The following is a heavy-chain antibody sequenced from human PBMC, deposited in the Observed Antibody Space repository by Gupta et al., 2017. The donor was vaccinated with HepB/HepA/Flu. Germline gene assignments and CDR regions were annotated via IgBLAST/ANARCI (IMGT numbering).Heavy chain of an antibody. Sequence: QVQLVESGGGVVQPGRSLRLSCAASGFTFSSYGMHWVRQAPGKGLEWVAVISYDGSNKYYADSVKGRFTISRDNSKNTLYLQMNSLRAEDTAVYYCAKHITIFAPYYYYGMDVWGQGTTVTVSS. J-gene: IGHJ6*02. CDR3: AKHITIFAPYYYYGMDV. CDR2: ISYDGSNK. D-gene: IGHD3-3*01. V-gene: IGHV3-30*18. CDR1: GFTFSSYG.